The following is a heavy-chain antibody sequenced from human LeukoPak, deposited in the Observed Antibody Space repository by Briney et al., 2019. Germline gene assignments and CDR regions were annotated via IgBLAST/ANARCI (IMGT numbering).Heavy chain of an antibody. CDR1: GDTFSSYG. D-gene: IGHD6-19*01. Sequence: SVKVSCKASGDTFSSYGISWVRQAPGQGLEWMGGIIPIFGTANYAQKFRGRVTITAEESTNTAYMELNTLRSEDTAVYFCSCRKEIAVTGASATYLDYWGQGTLVTVSS. CDR3: SCRKEIAVTGASATYLDY. V-gene: IGHV1-69*01. J-gene: IGHJ4*02. CDR2: IIPIFGTA.